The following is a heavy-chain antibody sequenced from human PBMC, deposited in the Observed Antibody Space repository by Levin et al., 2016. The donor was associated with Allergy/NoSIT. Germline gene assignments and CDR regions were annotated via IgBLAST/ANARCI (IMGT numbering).Heavy chain of an antibody. Sequence: GESLKISCAASGFTFSSYAMSWVRQAPGKGLEWVSAISGSGGSTYYADSVKGRFTISRDNSKNTLYLQMNSLRAEDTAVYYCAKDRGRVNYYYYYGMDVWGQGTTVTVSS. CDR1: GFTFSSYA. CDR3: AKDRGRVNYYYYYGMDV. CDR2: ISGSGGST. J-gene: IGHJ6*02. D-gene: IGHD3-10*01. V-gene: IGHV3-23*01.